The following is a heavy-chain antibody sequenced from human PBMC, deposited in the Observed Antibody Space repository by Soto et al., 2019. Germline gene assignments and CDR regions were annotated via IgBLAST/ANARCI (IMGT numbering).Heavy chain of an antibody. CDR1: GGSIIRGVYY. Sequence: PSETLSLTCTVSGGSIIRGVYYWIWISQHPGKGLEWIGYIYYSGSTYYNPSLKSRVTISVDTSKNQFSLKLSSVTAADTAVYYCARVVINWNGYYFDYGGQGTLGTVAS. J-gene: IGHJ4*02. CDR3: ARVVINWNGYYFDY. CDR2: IYYSGST. D-gene: IGHD1-20*01. V-gene: IGHV4-31*03.